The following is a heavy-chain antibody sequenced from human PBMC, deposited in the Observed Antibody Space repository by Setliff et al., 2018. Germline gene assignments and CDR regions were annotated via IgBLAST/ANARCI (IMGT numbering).Heavy chain of an antibody. CDR2: IKGKNDGLAT. Sequence: GGSLRLSCAASGFTFSTAWMNWVRQAPGKGLEWVGRIKGKNDGLATDYAAPVKGRLTISRDGSKNTLYLQMNSLKTEDTAVYYCTTDPSPTFGGVIGAAFDIWGQGTMVTVSS. J-gene: IGHJ3*02. D-gene: IGHD3-16*01. V-gene: IGHV3-15*07. CDR1: GFTFSTAW. CDR3: TTDPSPTFGGVIGAAFDI.